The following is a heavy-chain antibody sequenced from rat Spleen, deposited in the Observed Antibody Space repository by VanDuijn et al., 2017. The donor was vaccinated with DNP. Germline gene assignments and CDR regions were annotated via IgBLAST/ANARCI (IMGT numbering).Heavy chain of an antibody. CDR1: GFTFSNHG. CDR3: ARWNSGHFDF. D-gene: IGHD4-3*01. V-gene: IGHV5S11*01. J-gene: IGHJ2*01. Sequence: EVQLVESGGGLVQPGRSLTLSCAVSGFTFSNHGMAWVRQAPTKGLEWVASISSGGGNTYYRDSLKGRFTISRDNAKSTLYLQMDSLRSEETATYYCARWNSGHFDFWGQGVMVPVSS. CDR2: ISSGGGNT.